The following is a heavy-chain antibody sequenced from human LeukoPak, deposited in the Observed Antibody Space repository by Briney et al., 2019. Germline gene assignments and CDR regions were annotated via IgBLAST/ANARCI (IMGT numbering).Heavy chain of an antibody. V-gene: IGHV3-13*01. CDR1: GFNLTNYD. J-gene: IGHJ3*02. CDR3: VRARPTSGWSHDAFDI. Sequence: GGSLRLSCEGSGFNLTNYDMHWVRQGTGKGLEWVSVFGTAADTYYVDSVEGRFTISGENAKNSLYLQMNSLRAEDTAVYYCVRARPTSGWSHDAFDIWGQGTMVFVST. CDR2: FGTAADT. D-gene: IGHD6-19*01.